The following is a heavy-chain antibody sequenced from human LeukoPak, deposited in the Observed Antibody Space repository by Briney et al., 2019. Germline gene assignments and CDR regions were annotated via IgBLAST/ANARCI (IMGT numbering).Heavy chain of an antibody. CDR2: ISYDGSNK. J-gene: IGHJ4*02. V-gene: IGHV3-30*18. CDR1: GFTFCSHG. D-gene: IGHD4-23*01. Sequence: PGRSPRLSCAASGFTFCSHGLHRVRQAPGKGLERVAVISYDGSNKYYADSVKGRFTISRDNSKNTLYLQMNSLRAEDTAVYYCAKDLDYGGNPAVFDYWGQGTLVTVSS. CDR3: AKDLDYGGNPAVFDY.